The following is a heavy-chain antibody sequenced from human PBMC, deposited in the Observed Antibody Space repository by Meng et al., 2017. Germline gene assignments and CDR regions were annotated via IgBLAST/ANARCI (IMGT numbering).Heavy chain of an antibody. V-gene: IGHV1-2*06. CDR2: INPNSGGT. Sequence: ASVKVSCKASGYTFTGYYMHWVRQAPGQGLEWMGRINPNSGGTNYAQKFQGRVTMTRETSISTAYMELSRLRSDDTAVYYCARSWVGAIRGGDYWGQGTLVTVSS. D-gene: IGHD1-26*01. CDR1: GYTFTGYY. J-gene: IGHJ4*02. CDR3: ARSWVGAIRGGDY.